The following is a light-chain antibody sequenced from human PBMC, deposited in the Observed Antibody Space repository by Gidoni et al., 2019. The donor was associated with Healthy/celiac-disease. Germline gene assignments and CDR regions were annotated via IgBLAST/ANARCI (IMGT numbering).Light chain of an antibody. CDR2: GAS. CDR3: QQYGSSPWT. J-gene: IGKJ1*01. CDR1: QRVSSSY. V-gene: IGKV3-20*01. Sequence: EIVLTQSPGTLSLSPGERDTLSCRASQRVSSSYLAWYQQKPGQAPRLLIYGASSMATGIPDRFSGSGSGTDFTLTISRLEPEDFAVYYCQQYGSSPWTFGQGTKVEIK.